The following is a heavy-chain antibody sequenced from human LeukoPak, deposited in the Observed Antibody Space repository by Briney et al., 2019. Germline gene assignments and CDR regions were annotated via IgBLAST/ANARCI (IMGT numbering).Heavy chain of an antibody. CDR1: GFTFSSYW. CDR2: INHNGNVN. V-gene: IGHV3-7*03. CDR3: AKGSSGWYGDWFDP. D-gene: IGHD6-19*01. J-gene: IGHJ5*02. Sequence: GGSLRLSCAASGFTFSSYWMNWARQAPGKGLEWVASINHNGNVNYYADSVKGRFTISRDNAKNSLYLQMNSLRAEDTALYYCAKGSSGWYGDWFDPWGQGTLVTVSS.